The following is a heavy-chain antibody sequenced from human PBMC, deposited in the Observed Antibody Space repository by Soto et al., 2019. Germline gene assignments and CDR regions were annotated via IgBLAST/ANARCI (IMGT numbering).Heavy chain of an antibody. J-gene: IGHJ4*02. CDR1: GGSFSGYY. CDR2: INHSGST. CDR3: ARDREGTDNDLTFDY. V-gene: IGHV4-34*01. D-gene: IGHD3-3*01. Sequence: SETLSLTCAVYGGSFSGYYWSWIRQPPGKGLEWIGEINHSGSTNYNPSLKSRVTISVDTSKNQFSLKLSSVTAEDTAVYYCARDREGTDNDLTFDYWGQGALVTVSS.